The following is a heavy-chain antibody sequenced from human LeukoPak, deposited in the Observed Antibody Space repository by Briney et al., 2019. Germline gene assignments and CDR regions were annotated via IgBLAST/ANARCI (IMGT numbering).Heavy chain of an antibody. J-gene: IGHJ4*02. CDR1: GFTFSSYA. D-gene: IGHD2-2*01. CDR3: AKDQIVVVPAALDY. CDR2: TSGSGGST. Sequence: PGGSLRLSCAASGFTFSSYAMSWVRQAPGKGLEWVSATSGSGGSTYYADSVKGRFTISRDSSKNTLYLQMNSLRAEDTAVYYCAKDQIVVVPAALDYWGQGTLVTVSS. V-gene: IGHV3-23*01.